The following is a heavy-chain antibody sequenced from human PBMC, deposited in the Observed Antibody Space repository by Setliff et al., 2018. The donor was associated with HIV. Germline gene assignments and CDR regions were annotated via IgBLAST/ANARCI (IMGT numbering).Heavy chain of an antibody. CDR2: IKQDGSEK. CDR1: GFTFSSYW. V-gene: IGHV3-7*01. D-gene: IGHD1-26*01. J-gene: IGHJ5*02. Sequence: GESLKISCAASGFTFSSYWMSWVRQAPGKGLEWVANIKQDGSEKYYVDSVKGRFTISRDNAKNTLYLQMNSLRAEDTAVYYCARDRKSGGYQGGFDPWGQGTLVTVSS. CDR3: ARDRKSGGYQGGFDP.